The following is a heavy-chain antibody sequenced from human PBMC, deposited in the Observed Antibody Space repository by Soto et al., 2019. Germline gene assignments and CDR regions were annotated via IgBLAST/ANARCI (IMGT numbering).Heavy chain of an antibody. CDR3: ASNIVATIGPGAFDI. CDR1: GYTFTSYY. CDR2: INPSGGST. J-gene: IGHJ3*02. D-gene: IGHD5-12*01. Sequence: ASVKVSCXASGYTFTSYYMHWVRQAPGQGLEWMGIINPSGGSTSYAQKFQGRVTMTRDTSTSTVYMELSSLRSEDTAVYYCASNIVATIGPGAFDIWGQGTMVTVSS. V-gene: IGHV1-46*03.